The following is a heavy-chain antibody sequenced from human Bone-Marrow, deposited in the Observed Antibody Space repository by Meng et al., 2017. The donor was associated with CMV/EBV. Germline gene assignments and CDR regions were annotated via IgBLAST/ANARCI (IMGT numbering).Heavy chain of an antibody. V-gene: IGHV3-30-3*01. CDR3: AKDYRVDYGDYAEYFHH. Sequence: GESLKISCAASGFTFSSYAMHWVRQAPGKELEWVAVISYDGSNKYYADSVKGRFTISRDNSKNTLYLQMNSLRAEDTAVYYCAKDYRVDYGDYAEYFHHWGQGTLVTVSS. D-gene: IGHD4-17*01. CDR2: ISYDGSNK. J-gene: IGHJ1*01. CDR1: GFTFSSYA.